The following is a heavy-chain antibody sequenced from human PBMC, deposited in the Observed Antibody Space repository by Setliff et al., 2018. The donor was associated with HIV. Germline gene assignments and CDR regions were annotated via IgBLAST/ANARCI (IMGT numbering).Heavy chain of an antibody. J-gene: IGHJ4*02. CDR1: GGSISSYY. V-gene: IGHV4-4*08. Sequence: PSETLSLTCTVSGGSISSYYWSWIRQPPGKGLEWIGSIYTSGSTNYNPSLKSRLTISLDTKNQFSLKLSSVTAADTAVYYCARGGSGNSYNGAFDYWGQGTLVTVSS. D-gene: IGHD3-10*01. CDR2: IYTSGST. CDR3: ARGGSGNSYNGAFDY.